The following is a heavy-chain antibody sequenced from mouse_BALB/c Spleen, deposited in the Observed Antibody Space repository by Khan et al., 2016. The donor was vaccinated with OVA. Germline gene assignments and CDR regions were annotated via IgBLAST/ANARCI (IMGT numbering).Heavy chain of an antibody. J-gene: IGHJ2*01. CDR3: ARTARIKY. Sequence: EVQLQESGPGLVKPSQSLSLTCTVTGFSITSGYGWNWIRQFPGIKLEWMGYISYSGSTNYNPSLKSRISITRDTSKNQFFLQLNSVTTEDTATYYCARTARIKYWGQGTTLTVSS. CDR1: GFSITSGYG. D-gene: IGHD1-2*01. V-gene: IGHV3-2*02. CDR2: ISYSGST.